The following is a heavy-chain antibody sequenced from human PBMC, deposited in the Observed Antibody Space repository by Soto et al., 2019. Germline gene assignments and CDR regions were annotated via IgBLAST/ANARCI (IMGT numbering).Heavy chain of an antibody. CDR1: GFTFSSYG. D-gene: IGHD3-10*01. CDR2: ISYDGSNK. Sequence: QVQLVESGGGVVQPGRSLRLSCAASGFTFSSYGMHWVRQAPGKGLEWVAVISYDGSNKYYADSVKGRFTISRDNSKNTLYLQMNRLGAEDTAVYYCAKTYYYGSGAQVGWFDPWGQGTLVTVSS. CDR3: AKTYYYGSGAQVGWFDP. V-gene: IGHV3-30*18. J-gene: IGHJ5*02.